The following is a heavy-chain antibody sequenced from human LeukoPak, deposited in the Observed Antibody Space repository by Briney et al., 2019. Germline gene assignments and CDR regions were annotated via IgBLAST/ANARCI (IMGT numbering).Heavy chain of an antibody. J-gene: IGHJ4*02. D-gene: IGHD3-3*01. Sequence: GGSLRLSCAASGFTFSSYGMHWVRQAPGKGLEWVAVISYDGSNKYYADSVKGRFTISRDSSKNTLYLQMNSLRAEDTAVYYCARVYDFWGGQLDYWGQGTLVTVSS. CDR1: GFTFSSYG. CDR2: ISYDGSNK. V-gene: IGHV3-30*19. CDR3: ARVYDFWGGQLDY.